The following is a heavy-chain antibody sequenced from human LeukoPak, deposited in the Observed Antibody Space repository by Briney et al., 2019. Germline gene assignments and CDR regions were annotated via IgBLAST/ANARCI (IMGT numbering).Heavy chain of an antibody. CDR2: TIPIFGTA. V-gene: IGHV1-69*13. Sequence: ASVKVSCKASGGTFISYAISWVRQAPGQGLEWMGGTIPIFGTANYAQKFQGRVTITADESTSTAYMELSSLRSEDTAVYYCARSYGDYVDYFDYWGQGTLVTVSS. J-gene: IGHJ4*02. CDR3: ARSYGDYVDYFDY. CDR1: GGTFISYA. D-gene: IGHD4-17*01.